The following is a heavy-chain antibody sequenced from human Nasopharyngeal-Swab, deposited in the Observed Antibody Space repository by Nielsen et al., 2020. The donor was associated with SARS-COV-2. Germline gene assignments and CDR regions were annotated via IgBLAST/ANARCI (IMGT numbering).Heavy chain of an antibody. J-gene: IGHJ6*02. CDR1: GGSISSGSYY. CDR3: ARDTVHYGMDV. Sequence: LRLSCTVSGGSISSGSYYWSWIRQPAGKGLEWIGRIYTSGSTNYNPSLKSRVTISVDTSKNQFSLKLTSVTAADTAVYYCARDTVHYGMDVWGQGTTVTVS. D-gene: IGHD4-11*01. V-gene: IGHV4-61*02. CDR2: IYTSGST.